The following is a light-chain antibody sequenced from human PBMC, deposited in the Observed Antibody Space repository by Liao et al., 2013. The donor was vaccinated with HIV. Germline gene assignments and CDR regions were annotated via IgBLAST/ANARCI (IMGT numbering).Light chain of an antibody. CDR3: QLWDRSSAHPCV. CDR1: NIGSKS. Sequence: SYELTQPPSVSVAPGKTARITCGGNNIGSKSVHWYQQQPGQAPVLVIYYDSGRPSGISDRFSGSTSENTATLTISRAEAGDEADYYCQLWDRSSAHPCVFGPGTKVTVL. J-gene: IGLJ1*01. CDR2: YDS. V-gene: IGLV3-21*04.